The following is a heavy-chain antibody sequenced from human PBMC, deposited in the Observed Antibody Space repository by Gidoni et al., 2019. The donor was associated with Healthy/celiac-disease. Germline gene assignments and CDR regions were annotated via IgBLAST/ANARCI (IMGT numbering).Heavy chain of an antibody. CDR3: ARGAIAAAGLAYYFDY. CDR2: TYYRSKWYN. Sequence: QVQLQQSGPGLVKPSQTLSLTCALSGDSVSSNSAAWHWIRQSPSRGLEWLGSTYYRSKWYNDYAVSVKSRITINPDTSKNQFSLQLNSVTPEDTAVYYCARGAIAAAGLAYYFDYWGQGTLVSVSS. CDR1: GDSVSSNSAA. D-gene: IGHD6-13*01. V-gene: IGHV6-1*01. J-gene: IGHJ4*02.